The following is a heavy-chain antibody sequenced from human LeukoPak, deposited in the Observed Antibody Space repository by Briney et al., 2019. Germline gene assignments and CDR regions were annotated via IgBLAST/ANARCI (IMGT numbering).Heavy chain of an antibody. CDR2: IYSGGST. CDR3: ARTQGYSYGSPPVD. V-gene: IGHV3-53*04. Sequence: GGSLRLSCAASGFTVSSNYMSWVRQAPGKGLEWDSVIYSGGSTYYADSVKGRFTISRHNSKNTLYLQMNSLRAEDTAVYYCARTQGYSYGSPPVDWGQGTLVTVSS. D-gene: IGHD5-18*01. CDR1: GFTVSSNY. J-gene: IGHJ4*02.